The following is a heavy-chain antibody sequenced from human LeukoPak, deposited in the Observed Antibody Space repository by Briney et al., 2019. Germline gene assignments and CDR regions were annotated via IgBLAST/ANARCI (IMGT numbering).Heavy chain of an antibody. D-gene: IGHD2-2*01. J-gene: IGHJ4*02. CDR3: ARGPAATFDY. Sequence: SETLSLTCTVSGGSISSSSHYWGWIRQPPGKGLEWIGSIYYSGSTYYNPSLKSRVTISVDTSKNQFSLKLSSVTAADTALYYCARGPAATFDYWGQGTLVTVSS. V-gene: IGHV4-39*07. CDR1: GGSISSSSHY. CDR2: IYYSGST.